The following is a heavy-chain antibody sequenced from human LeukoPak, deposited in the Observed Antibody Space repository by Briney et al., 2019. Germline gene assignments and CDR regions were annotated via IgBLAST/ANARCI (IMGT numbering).Heavy chain of an antibody. J-gene: IGHJ3*02. CDR2: IKQDGSEK. V-gene: IGHV3-7*01. CDR1: GFTFSSYW. Sequence: GGSLRLSCAASGFTFSSYWMSWVRQAPGKGLEWVANIKQDGSEKYYVDSVKGRFTISRDNAKDSLYLQMNSLRAEDTAVYYCARDYYDSSGEYDAFDIWGQGTMVTVSS. CDR3: ARDYYDSSGEYDAFDI. D-gene: IGHD3-22*01.